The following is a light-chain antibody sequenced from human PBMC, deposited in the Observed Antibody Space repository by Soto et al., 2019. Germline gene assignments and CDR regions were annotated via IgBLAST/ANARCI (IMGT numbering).Light chain of an antibody. J-gene: IGKJ5*01. CDR2: GAS. Sequence: EIVVTQSPATLSVSPGERATLSCRASQSVGSNLAWYQQKPGQAPRLLIYGASTRATGIPARFSGSGSGTEFTLTISSLQSEDFALYYCQQYNNWPPVTFGQGTRLEIK. CDR3: QQYNNWPPVT. V-gene: IGKV3-15*01. CDR1: QSVGSN.